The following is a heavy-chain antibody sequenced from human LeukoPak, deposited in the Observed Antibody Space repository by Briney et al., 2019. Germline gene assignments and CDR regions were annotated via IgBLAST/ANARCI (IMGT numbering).Heavy chain of an antibody. J-gene: IGHJ3*02. CDR2: IIPIFGTA. CDR3: GGGATGAFDI. CDR1: GGTFSSYA. Sequence: ASVKVSCKASGGTFSSYAISWVRQAPGQGVEWMGGIIPIFGTANYAQKFEGRVTITAGKSTSTAYMELSSLRSEDTAVYYCGGGATGAFDIWGQGTMVTVSS. D-gene: IGHD3-16*01. V-gene: IGHV1-69*06.